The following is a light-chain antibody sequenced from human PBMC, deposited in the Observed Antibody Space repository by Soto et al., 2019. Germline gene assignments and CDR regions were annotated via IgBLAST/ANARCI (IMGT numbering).Light chain of an antibody. CDR1: SSSVSTSYY. CDR2: STN. Sequence: QAVVTQEPSFSVSPGGTATLTCGLSSSSVSTSYYPSWYQQTPGQAPRTLIYSTNTRSSGVPDRFSGSILGNKAALTITGAQADDESDYYCVLYMGSGISVFGGGTQLTVL. V-gene: IGLV8-61*01. J-gene: IGLJ3*02. CDR3: VLYMGSGISV.